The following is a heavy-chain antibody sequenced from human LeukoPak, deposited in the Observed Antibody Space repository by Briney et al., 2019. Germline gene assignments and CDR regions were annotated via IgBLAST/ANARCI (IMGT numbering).Heavy chain of an antibody. CDR1: GFTFSNYD. D-gene: IGHD6-19*01. J-gene: IGHJ5*02. V-gene: IGHV3-23*01. CDR2: ISDSGGST. Sequence: GGSLRLSCAASGFTFSNYDMSWVRQAPGKGLEWVSSISDSGGSTYYADSVKGRFTISRDNSKNTLYLQMTNLRAADTAVYYCAKDLSKAVAADWFDPWDQGSLVTVSS. CDR3: AKDLSKAVAADWFDP.